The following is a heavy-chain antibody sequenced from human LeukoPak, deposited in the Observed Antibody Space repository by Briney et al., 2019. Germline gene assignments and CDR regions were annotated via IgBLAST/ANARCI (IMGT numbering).Heavy chain of an antibody. CDR3: ARDALTYYYDSSGYKGPDYYYYGMDV. J-gene: IGHJ6*02. CDR1: GDSVSSNSAA. D-gene: IGHD3-22*01. Sequence: SQTLSLTCAISGDSVSSNSAAWNWIRQSPSRGLEWLGRTYYRSKWYNDYAVSVKSRITINPDTSKDQFSLQLNSVTPEDTAVYYCARDALTYYYDSSGYKGPDYYYYGMDVWGQGTTVTVSS. V-gene: IGHV6-1*01. CDR2: TYYRSKWYN.